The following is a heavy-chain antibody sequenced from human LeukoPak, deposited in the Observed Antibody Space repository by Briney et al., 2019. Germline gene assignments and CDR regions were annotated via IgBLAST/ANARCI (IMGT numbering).Heavy chain of an antibody. CDR2: IYYSGST. CDR1: GVSISSYY. Sequence: SETLSLTCTVSGVSISSYYCSWIRQPPGKGLELIGYIYYSGSTNYTPPLNSRLTISVDTSKNQFSLKLSSVPAADTAVYYCARARRLYYYYSMDVWGKGTTVTVSS. V-gene: IGHV4-59*01. J-gene: IGHJ6*03. CDR3: ARARRLYYYYSMDV. D-gene: IGHD3-22*01.